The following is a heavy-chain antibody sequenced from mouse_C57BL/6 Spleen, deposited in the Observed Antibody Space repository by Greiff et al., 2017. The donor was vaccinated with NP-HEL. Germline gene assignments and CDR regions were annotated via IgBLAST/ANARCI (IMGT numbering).Heavy chain of an antibody. Sequence: EVKLMESGGGLVKPGGSLKLSCAASGFTFSDYGMHWVRQAPEKGLEWVAYISSGSSTIYYADTVKGRFTISRDNAKNTLFLQMTSLRSEDTAMYYCARSITTGAMGYWGQGTSVTVSS. CDR2: ISSGSSTI. CDR1: GFTFSDYG. D-gene: IGHD1-1*01. V-gene: IGHV5-17*01. J-gene: IGHJ4*01. CDR3: ARSITTGAMGY.